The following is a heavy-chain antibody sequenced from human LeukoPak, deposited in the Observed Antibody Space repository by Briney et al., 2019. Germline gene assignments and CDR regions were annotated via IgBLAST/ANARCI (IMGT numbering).Heavy chain of an antibody. Sequence: SETLSLTCTVSGGSISSYYWSWIRLPPGKGLEWIGYISYTGSTNYNPSLKSRVTISVDTSKTQLSLKLSSVTAADTAVYYCARGGGYFNYWGQGTLVTVSS. V-gene: IGHV4-59*01. CDR1: GGSISSYY. J-gene: IGHJ4*02. CDR2: ISYTGST. D-gene: IGHD3-16*01. CDR3: ARGGGYFNY.